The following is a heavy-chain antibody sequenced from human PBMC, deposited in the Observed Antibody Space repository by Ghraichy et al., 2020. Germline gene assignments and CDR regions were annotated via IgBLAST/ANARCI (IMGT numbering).Heavy chain of an antibody. V-gene: IGHV3-43D*04. CDR2: ISWDGGST. CDR3: AKSGGWVYTNLDAEYFQH. D-gene: IGHD2-2*02. CDR1: GFTFDDYA. J-gene: IGHJ1*01. Sequence: GGSLRLSCAASGFTFDDYAMHWVRQAPGKGLEWVSLISWDGGSTYYADSVKGRFTISRDNSKNSLYLQMNSLRAEDTALYYCAKSGGWVYTNLDAEYFQHWGQGTLLTVSS.